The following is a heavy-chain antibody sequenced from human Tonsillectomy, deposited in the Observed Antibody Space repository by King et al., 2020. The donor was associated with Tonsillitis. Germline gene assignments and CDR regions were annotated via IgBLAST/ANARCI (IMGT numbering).Heavy chain of an antibody. CDR1: GGTFSSYA. CDR3: ATEKRTKPFYDNTSSFDY. Sequence: QLVQSGAEVKKPGSSVKVSCKASGGTFSSYAISWVRQAPGQGLEWMGGIIPIFGAANYAQKFQGSVTITADQSTTTAYMELSSLRSEDTAVYYCATEKRTKPFYDNTSSFDYWGQGTLVTVSS. J-gene: IGHJ4*02. CDR2: IIPIFGAA. V-gene: IGHV1-69*01. D-gene: IGHD3-22*01.